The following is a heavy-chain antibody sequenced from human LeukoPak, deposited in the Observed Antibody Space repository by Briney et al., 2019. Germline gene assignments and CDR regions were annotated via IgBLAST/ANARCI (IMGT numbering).Heavy chain of an antibody. Sequence: GGSLRLSCAASGFTFSSYGMHWVRQAPGKGLEWVAVIWYDGSNKYYADSVKGRFTISRDNSKNTLYLQVSSLRAEDTAVYYCGRGDAFDIWGQGTMVTVSS. CDR2: IWYDGSNK. V-gene: IGHV3-33*01. CDR1: GFTFSSYG. CDR3: GRGDAFDI. J-gene: IGHJ3*02.